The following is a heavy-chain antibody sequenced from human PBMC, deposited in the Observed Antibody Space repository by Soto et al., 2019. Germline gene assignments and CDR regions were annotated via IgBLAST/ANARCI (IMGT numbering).Heavy chain of an antibody. CDR1: GGPISSSNC. Sequence: KTSETLSLTSAVSGGPISSSNCWSWVRQPPGKGLEWIGEIYHSGSTNYNPSLKSRVTISVDKSKNQFSLKLSSVTAADTAVYYCASAWPRDAFDIWGQGTMVTVSS. CDR3: ASAWPRDAFDI. CDR2: IYHSGST. D-gene: IGHD5-12*01. J-gene: IGHJ3*02. V-gene: IGHV4-4*02.